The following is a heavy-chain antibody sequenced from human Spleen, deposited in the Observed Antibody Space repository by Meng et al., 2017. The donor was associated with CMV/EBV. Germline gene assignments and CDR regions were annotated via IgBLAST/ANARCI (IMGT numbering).Heavy chain of an antibody. Sequence: LSLTCAASGLIFSRYEMNWVRQAPGKGLEWVSYISASGSTTYYADSVKGRFTISRDDAKNSLFLQMNSLRAEDTAVYYCARDEGLDATGTDGMDVWGQGTTVTVSS. CDR3: ARDEGLDATGTDGMDV. CDR1: GLIFSRYE. V-gene: IGHV3-48*03. J-gene: IGHJ6*02. D-gene: IGHD1-7*01. CDR2: ISASGSTT.